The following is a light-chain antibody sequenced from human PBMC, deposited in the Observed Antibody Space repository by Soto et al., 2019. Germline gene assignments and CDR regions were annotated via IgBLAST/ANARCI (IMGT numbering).Light chain of an antibody. CDR1: QSVSSNY. Sequence: EIVLTQSPGTLSLSPGERATLSCTASQSVSSNYLAWYQQKPGQAPRLLIYGASSRATGIPDRFSGSGSGTDFTLTISRLEPKDFAVYYCQQYGGSPRTFGQGTKVEIK. J-gene: IGKJ1*01. CDR2: GAS. CDR3: QQYGGSPRT. V-gene: IGKV3-20*01.